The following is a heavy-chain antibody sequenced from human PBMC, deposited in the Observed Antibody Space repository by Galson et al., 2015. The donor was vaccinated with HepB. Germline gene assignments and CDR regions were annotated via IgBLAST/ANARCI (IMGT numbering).Heavy chain of an antibody. V-gene: IGHV3-23*01. CDR1: GFTLSGYT. Sequence: SLRLSCAVSGFTLSGYTMSWVRQAPGQGLEWVSAISGTGRTTHYADSVKGRFTISRDNSKNTLYLQMDSLRVDDTAVYYCTKPPWESPFDFWGQGTLVTVSS. CDR3: TKPPWESPFDF. CDR2: ISGTGRTT. J-gene: IGHJ4*02. D-gene: IGHD1-26*01.